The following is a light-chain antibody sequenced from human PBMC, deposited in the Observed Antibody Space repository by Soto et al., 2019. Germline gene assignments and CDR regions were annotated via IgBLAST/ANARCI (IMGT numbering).Light chain of an antibody. Sequence: QSALTQPASVSGSPGQSITISCTGTSSDVGTYTLVSWYQQHPGKAPKLVIYEVNKRPAGVSKRFSGSKSGDMASLTISGLQAEDEADYYCSSFTSRSTFNYVFGTGTKVTVL. J-gene: IGLJ1*01. CDR3: SSFTSRSTFNYV. CDR1: SSDVGTYTL. V-gene: IGLV2-23*02. CDR2: EVN.